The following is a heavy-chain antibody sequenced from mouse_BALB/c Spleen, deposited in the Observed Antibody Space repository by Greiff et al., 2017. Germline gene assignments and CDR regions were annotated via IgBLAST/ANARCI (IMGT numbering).Heavy chain of an antibody. CDR2: IYPGSGNT. D-gene: IGHD4-1*01. CDR1: GYTFTDYY. CDR3: AVLGRGFAY. V-gene: IGHV1-77*01. J-gene: IGHJ3*01. Sequence: VKLQQSGAELARPGASVKLSCKASGYTFTDYYINWVKQRTGQGLEWIGEIYPGSGNTYYNEKFKGKATLTADKSSSTAYMQLSSLTSEDSAVYFCAVLGRGFAYWGQGTLVTVSA.